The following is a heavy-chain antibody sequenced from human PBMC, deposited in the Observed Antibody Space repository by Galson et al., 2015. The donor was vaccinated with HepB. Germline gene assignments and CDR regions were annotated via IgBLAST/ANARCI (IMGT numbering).Heavy chain of an antibody. CDR2: IRGGGSST. J-gene: IGHJ6*02. CDR1: GFTFDDYA. V-gene: IGHV3-23*01. CDR3: AKDRTGLVGTSARVLNDYYGLGV. Sequence: SLRLSCAASGFTFDDYAIHWVRQSPGKGLEWVSGIRGGGSSTYYAESVKGRFTISRDNSKNTLFLQMDSLRVEDTAAYYCAKDRTGLVGTSARVLNDYYGLGVWGQGTTVTVSS. D-gene: IGHD1-26*01.